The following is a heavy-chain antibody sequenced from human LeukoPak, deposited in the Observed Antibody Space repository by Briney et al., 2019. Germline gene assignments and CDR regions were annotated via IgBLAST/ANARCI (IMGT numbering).Heavy chain of an antibody. CDR1: GFTFNNDG. J-gene: IGHJ3*02. Sequence: GGSLRLSCAASGFTFNNDGMHWVRQAPGKGLEWVALIWYDGTNKYYGDSVKGRFTISRDNSKNTLYLQMNSLRAEDTSVYYCARGRFGELSVATFDIWGQGTMVTVSS. CDR3: ARGRFGELSVATFDI. V-gene: IGHV3-33*01. CDR2: IWYDGTNK. D-gene: IGHD3-10*01.